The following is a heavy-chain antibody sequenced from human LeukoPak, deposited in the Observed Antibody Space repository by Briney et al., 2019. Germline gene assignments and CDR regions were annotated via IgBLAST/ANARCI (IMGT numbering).Heavy chain of an antibody. CDR1: GDSVSSNSAA. Sequence: SQTLSLTCGISGDSVSSNSAAWNWIRQSPSRGLEWLGRTYYRSKWYNDYAVSVKSRITINPDTSKSQFSLQLNSVTPEDTAVYYCARDGGYSYGFGYFDYWGQGTLVTVSS. J-gene: IGHJ4*02. CDR2: TYYRSKWYN. D-gene: IGHD5-18*01. V-gene: IGHV6-1*01. CDR3: ARDGGYSYGFGYFDY.